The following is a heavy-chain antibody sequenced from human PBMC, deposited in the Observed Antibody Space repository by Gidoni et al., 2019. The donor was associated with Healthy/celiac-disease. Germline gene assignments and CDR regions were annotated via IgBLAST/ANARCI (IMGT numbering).Heavy chain of an antibody. J-gene: IGHJ6*03. D-gene: IGHD5-18*01. CDR3: ARGRDTAMVTDYYYMDV. V-gene: IGHV4-34*01. Sequence: QVQLQQWGAGLLKPSETLSLTCAVYVASVSGYYWSWIRQPPGKGLEWIGEINHSESTNYNPSLKSRVTISVDTSKNQFSLKLRSVTAADTAVYYCARGRDTAMVTDYYYMDVWGKGTTVTVSS. CDR1: VASVSGYY. CDR2: INHSEST.